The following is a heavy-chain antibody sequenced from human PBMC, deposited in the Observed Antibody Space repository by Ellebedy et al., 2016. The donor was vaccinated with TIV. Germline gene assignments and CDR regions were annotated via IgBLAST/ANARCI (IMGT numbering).Heavy chain of an antibody. V-gene: IGHV4-4*02. Sequence: SETLSLXCTLSGASISSDHWWSWVRQAQGQGLEWIGEIHHNGNIHYNPSLKGRVTMSLDKSKNEISLTMTSVTAADTAVFYCVGNGFYSLEYWGRGTLVTVSS. CDR1: GASISSDHW. D-gene: IGHD3-3*01. J-gene: IGHJ4*02. CDR3: VGNGFYSLEY. CDR2: IHHNGNI.